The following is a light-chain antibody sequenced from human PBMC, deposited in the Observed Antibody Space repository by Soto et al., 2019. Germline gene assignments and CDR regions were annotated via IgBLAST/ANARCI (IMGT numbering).Light chain of an antibody. CDR3: ASYTTISTYV. CDR1: SSDVGGYNY. J-gene: IGLJ1*01. V-gene: IGLV2-14*01. CDR2: EVS. Sequence: QSVLTQPASVSGSPGQSITISCTGTSSDVGGYNYVSWYQQHPGKAPKLMIYEVSNRPSGVSNRFSGSKSGNTASLTISGLQAEDEADYYCASYTTISTYVFGTGTKGTVL.